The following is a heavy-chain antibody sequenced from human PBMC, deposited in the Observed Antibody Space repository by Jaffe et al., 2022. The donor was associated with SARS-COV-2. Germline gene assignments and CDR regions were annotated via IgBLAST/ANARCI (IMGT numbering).Heavy chain of an antibody. CDR3: AKTGITIFGVAPKPYFDY. J-gene: IGHJ4*02. CDR1: GFTFDDYA. Sequence: EVQLVESGGGLVQPGRSLRLSCAASGFTFDDYAMHWVRQAPGKGLEWVSGISWNSGSIGYADSVKGRFTISRDNAKNSLYLQMNSLRAEDTALYYCAKTGITIFGVAPKPYFDYWGQGTLVTVSS. CDR2: ISWNSGSI. D-gene: IGHD3-3*01. V-gene: IGHV3-9*01.